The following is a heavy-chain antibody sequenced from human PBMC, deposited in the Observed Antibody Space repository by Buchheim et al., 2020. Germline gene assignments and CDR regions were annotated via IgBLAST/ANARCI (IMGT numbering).Heavy chain of an antibody. Sequence: EVQLVESGGGLVQPGGSLRLSCAASGFTFSSYSMNWVRQAPGKGLEWVSYISSSSDSIYYADSVEGRFTISRDNAKNSLYLQRNSLRAEDTAVYYCTRGQAAPSDYWGQGAL. J-gene: IGHJ4*02. V-gene: IGHV3-48*01. D-gene: IGHD2-15*01. CDR1: GFTFSSYS. CDR2: ISSSSDSI. CDR3: TRGQAAPSDY.